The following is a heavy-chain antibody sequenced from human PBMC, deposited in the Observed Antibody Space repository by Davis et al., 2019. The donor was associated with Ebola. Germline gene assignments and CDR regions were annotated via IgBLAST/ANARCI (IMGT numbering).Heavy chain of an antibody. CDR3: AHLWGFGELHDY. CDR1: GGSFSGYY. J-gene: IGHJ4*02. CDR2: IYYSGST. D-gene: IGHD3-10*01. Sequence: PSETLSLTCAVYGGSFSGYYWSWIRQPPGKGLEWIGYIYYSGSTNYNPSLKSRVTISVDTSKNQFSLKLSSVTAADTAVYYCAHLWGFGELHDYWGQGTLVTVSS. V-gene: IGHV4-59*01.